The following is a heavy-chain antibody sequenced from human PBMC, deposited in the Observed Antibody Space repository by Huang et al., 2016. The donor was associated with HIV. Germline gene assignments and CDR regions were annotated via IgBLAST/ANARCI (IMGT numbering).Heavy chain of an antibody. CDR2: INPLRGGT. Sequence: QVQLVQSGAEVKKPGASVKVSCRTSGSTFTDYFGHWVRQAPGQGLQWMGSINPLRGGTNDAQKCQGRVTRNRETSIRTVYMELNRLRSDDTALYYCARTPYSGSHPDYWGQGTLVTVSS. CDR3: ARTPYSGSHPDY. D-gene: IGHD2-15*01. V-gene: IGHV1-2*02. CDR1: GSTFTDYF. J-gene: IGHJ4*02.